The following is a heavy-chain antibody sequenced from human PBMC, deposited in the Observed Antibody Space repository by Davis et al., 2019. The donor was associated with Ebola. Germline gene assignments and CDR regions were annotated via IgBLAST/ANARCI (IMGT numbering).Heavy chain of an antibody. D-gene: IGHD5-18*01. Sequence: HSQTLSLTCAISGDSVSSGGWNWIRQSPSRGLEWLGRTYYKSNWYNDYAASVKSRITINPDTSKNQFSLQLNSVTPEDTALYYCARGWLRVGMDVWGEGTSVTVSS. V-gene: IGHV6-1*01. CDR1: GDSVSSGG. J-gene: IGHJ6*04. CDR3: ARGWLRVGMDV. CDR2: TYYKSNWYN.